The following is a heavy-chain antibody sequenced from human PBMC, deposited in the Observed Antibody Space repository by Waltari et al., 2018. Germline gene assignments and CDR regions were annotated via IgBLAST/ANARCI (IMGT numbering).Heavy chain of an antibody. J-gene: IGHJ4*02. CDR3: ARGGGCGGYCSGGSCSFDY. CDR1: GFTFSSYA. CDR2: ISGSGGRT. V-gene: IGHV3-23*01. Sequence: EVQLLESGGGLVQPGGSLRLSCAASGFTFSSYAMSWVRQAPGKGLEWVYAISGSGGRTYYAASVKCLFTISRDNSKNTLYLQMNSLGSEDTAVYYCARGGGCGGYCSGGSCSFDYWGQGTLVTVSS. D-gene: IGHD2-15*01.